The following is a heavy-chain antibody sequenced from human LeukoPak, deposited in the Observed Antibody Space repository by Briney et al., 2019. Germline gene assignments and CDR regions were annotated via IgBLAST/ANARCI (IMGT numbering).Heavy chain of an antibody. CDR3: ARGFLRSGSPTLDV. CDR1: GGSFSGYY. Sequence: SETLSLTCAVYGGSFSGYYWSWIRQPPGKGLEWIGAINHSGSTNYNPSLKSRVTISVDTSKNQFSLKLSSVTAADTAVYYCARGFLRSGSPTLDVWGKGTTVTVSS. J-gene: IGHJ6*04. CDR2: INHSGST. D-gene: IGHD3-10*01. V-gene: IGHV4-34*01.